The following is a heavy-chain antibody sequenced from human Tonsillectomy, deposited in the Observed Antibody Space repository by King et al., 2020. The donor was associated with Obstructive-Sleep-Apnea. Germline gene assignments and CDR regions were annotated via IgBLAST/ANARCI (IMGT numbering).Heavy chain of an antibody. CDR2: IDPSDSYT. Sequence: VQLVESGAEVKKPGESLRISCKGSGYSFTSYWISWVRQMPGKGLEWMGRIDPSDSYTNYSPSFQGHVTISADKSISTAYLQWSSLKASDTAMYYCAIQPRFLEWSYYFDYWGQGTLVTVSS. CDR3: AIQPRFLEWSYYFDY. V-gene: IGHV5-10-1*03. J-gene: IGHJ4*02. CDR1: GYSFTSYW. D-gene: IGHD3-3*01.